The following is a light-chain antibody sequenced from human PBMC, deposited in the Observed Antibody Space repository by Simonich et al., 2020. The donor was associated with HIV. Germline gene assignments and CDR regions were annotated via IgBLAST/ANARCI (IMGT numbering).Light chain of an antibody. CDR3: MQALQTPMYT. CDR1: KSLLHSNGYNY. V-gene: IGKV2-28*01. Sequence: DIVMTQSPLSLPVTPGEPASISCRSSKSLLHSNGYNYLDWFLQKPGQSPQRLISLGSNRASGVPDRISGRGSGTDFTLKISRVEAEDVGVHYCMQALQTPMYTFGQGTKLEIK. J-gene: IGKJ2*01. CDR2: LGS.